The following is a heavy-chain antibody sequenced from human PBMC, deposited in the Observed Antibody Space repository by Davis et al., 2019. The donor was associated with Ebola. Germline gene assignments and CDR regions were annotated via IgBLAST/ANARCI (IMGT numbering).Heavy chain of an antibody. J-gene: IGHJ6*02. CDR3: ASPRYGSGSYYGRGGFYYGMDV. Sequence: GESLKISCAASGFTFSSYAMHWVRQAPGKGLEWVAVISYDGSNKYYADSVKGRFTISRDNSKNTLYLQMNSLRAEDTAVYYCASPRYGSGSYYGRGGFYYGMDVWGQGTTVTVSS. CDR2: ISYDGSNK. CDR1: GFTFSSYA. D-gene: IGHD3-10*01. V-gene: IGHV3-30-3*01.